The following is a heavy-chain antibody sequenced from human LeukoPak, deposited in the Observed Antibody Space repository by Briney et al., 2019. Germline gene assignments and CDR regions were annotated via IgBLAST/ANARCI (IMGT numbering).Heavy chain of an antibody. D-gene: IGHD6-19*01. V-gene: IGHV3-43*01. CDR1: GFTFDDYT. CDR3: ARDLGYSSGPNY. CDR2: ISWDGGDT. Sequence: GGSLRLSCAASGFTFDDYTMHWVRQAPGKGLEWVSLISWDGGDTYYVDSVKGRFTISRDNSKNSLYLQMNSLRAEDTAVYYCARDLGYSSGPNYWGQGTRVTVSS. J-gene: IGHJ4*02.